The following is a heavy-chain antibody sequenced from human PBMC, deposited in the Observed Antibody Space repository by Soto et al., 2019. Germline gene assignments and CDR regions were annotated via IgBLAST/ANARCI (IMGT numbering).Heavy chain of an antibody. Sequence: ASVKVSCKASGYTFTSYYMHWVRQAPGQGLEWMGIINPSGGSTSYAQKFQGRVTITRDTSASTAYMELSSLRSEDTAVYYCARSNWHVRYFDWLPSYYFDYWGQGTLVTVSS. CDR3: ARSNWHVRYFDWLPSYYFDY. CDR1: GYTFTSYY. J-gene: IGHJ4*02. D-gene: IGHD3-9*01. V-gene: IGHV1-46*01. CDR2: INPSGGST.